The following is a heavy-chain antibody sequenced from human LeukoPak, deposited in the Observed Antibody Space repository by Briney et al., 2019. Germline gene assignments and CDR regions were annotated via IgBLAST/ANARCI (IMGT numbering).Heavy chain of an antibody. CDR2: ISSSGSTI. Sequence: GGSLRLSCAASGFTFSSYSMNWVRQAPGKGLEWVAHISSSGSTIEYADSVKGRFAISRDNAKNSLYLQMTSLSVEDTAVYYCAREVRYTSSWYVYYYFDYWGQGTLVTVSS. CDR1: GFTFSSYS. J-gene: IGHJ4*02. D-gene: IGHD6-13*01. V-gene: IGHV3-48*04. CDR3: AREVRYTSSWYVYYYFDY.